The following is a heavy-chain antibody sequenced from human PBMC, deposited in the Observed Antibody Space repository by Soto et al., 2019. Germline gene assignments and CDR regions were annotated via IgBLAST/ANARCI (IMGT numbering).Heavy chain of an antibody. CDR1: GYTFTSYA. CDR2: LSAYNGNT. J-gene: IGHJ4*02. V-gene: IGHV1-18*01. Sequence: QIHLVQSGAEVKEPGASVKVSCKTSGYTFTSYAISWVRQAPGQGLEWMGWLSAYNGNTNYAQNLQGRVTLTTDTSTDTAYMELRSLRSDDTAVYYCATVVGAVPYWGQGTLVTVSS. CDR3: ATVVGAVPY. D-gene: IGHD1-26*01.